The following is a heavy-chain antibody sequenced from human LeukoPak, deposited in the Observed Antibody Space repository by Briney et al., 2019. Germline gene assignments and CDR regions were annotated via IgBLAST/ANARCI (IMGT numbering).Heavy chain of an antibody. CDR1: GYSISSGYY. CDR3: ARYYGSGSYSVDV. V-gene: IGHV4-38-2*02. CDR2: IYHSGST. D-gene: IGHD3-10*01. Sequence: SETLSLTCTVSGYSISSGYYWGWIRQPPGKGLEWIGSIYHSGSTYYNPSLKSRVTISVDTSKNQFSLKLSSVTAADTAVYYCARYYGSGSYSVDVWGKGTTVTVSS. J-gene: IGHJ6*04.